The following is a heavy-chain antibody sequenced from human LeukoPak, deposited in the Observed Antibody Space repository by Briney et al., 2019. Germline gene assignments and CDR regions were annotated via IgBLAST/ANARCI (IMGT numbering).Heavy chain of an antibody. Sequence: GGSLRLSCAASGFTFSSYGMHWVRQAPGKGLEWVAVIWYDGSNKYYADSVKGRFTISRDNSKNTLYLQMNSLRAEDTAVYYCGGGTYYGDYPSYWGQGTLVTVSS. J-gene: IGHJ4*02. CDR2: IWYDGSNK. D-gene: IGHD4-17*01. CDR3: GGGTYYGDYPSY. CDR1: GFTFSSYG. V-gene: IGHV3-33*01.